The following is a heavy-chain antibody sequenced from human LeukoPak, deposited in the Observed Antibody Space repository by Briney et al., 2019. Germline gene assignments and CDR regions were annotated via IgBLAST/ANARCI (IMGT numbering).Heavy chain of an antibody. CDR3: ARGTDWLPQY. D-gene: IGHD3/OR15-3a*01. CDR1: GGSISSYY. J-gene: IGHJ4*02. Sequence: SETLSLTCTVSGGSISSYYWSWIRQPPGKGLEWIGYIYHSGSNDYNPSLKSRVTISLDMSKNHFSLTLTSVTAADTAVYYCARGTDWLPQYWGQGTLVTVSS. V-gene: IGHV4-4*09. CDR2: IYHSGSN.